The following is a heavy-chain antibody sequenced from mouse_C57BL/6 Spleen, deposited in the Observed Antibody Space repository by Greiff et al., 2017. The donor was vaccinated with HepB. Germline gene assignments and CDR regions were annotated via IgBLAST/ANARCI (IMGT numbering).Heavy chain of an antibody. CDR3: TRDWDGAFDY. J-gene: IGHJ2*01. Sequence: QVQLQQSGAELVRPGASVTLSCKASGYTFTDYEMHWVKQTPVHGLEWIGAIDPETGGTAYNQKFKGKAILTADKFSSTAYMELRSLTSEDSAVYYCTRDWDGAFDYWGQGTTLTVSS. D-gene: IGHD4-1*01. V-gene: IGHV1-15*01. CDR1: GYTFTDYE. CDR2: IDPETGGT.